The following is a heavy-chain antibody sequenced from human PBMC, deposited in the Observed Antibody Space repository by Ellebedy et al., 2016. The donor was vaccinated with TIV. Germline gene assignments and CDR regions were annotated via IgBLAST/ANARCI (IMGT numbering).Heavy chain of an antibody. CDR1: GFTFSSYA. J-gene: IGHJ6*02. Sequence: GGSLRLSXTASGFTFSSYAMHWVRQAPGKGLEWVAVISYDGSNKYYADSVKGRFTISRDNSKNTLYLQMNSLRAEDTAVYYCAREHPTVSGMDVWGQGTTVTVSS. D-gene: IGHD4-17*01. V-gene: IGHV3-30*04. CDR3: AREHPTVSGMDV. CDR2: ISYDGSNK.